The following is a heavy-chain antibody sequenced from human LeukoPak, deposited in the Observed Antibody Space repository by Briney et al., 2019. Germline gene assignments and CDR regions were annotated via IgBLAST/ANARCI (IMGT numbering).Heavy chain of an antibody. V-gene: IGHV4-31*03. CDR3: ARGRDYAQVGY. Sequence: PSQTLSLTCTVSGVSVNSGMYYWTWIRQRPGKCLEWIGCIHFTGSIHYNPSLASRVSISVGASDDQFSLSLKSVTAADTAVYYCARGRDYAQVGYWGQGKLVTVSS. CDR1: GVSVNSGMYY. CDR2: IHFTGSI. J-gene: IGHJ1*01. D-gene: IGHD1-26*01.